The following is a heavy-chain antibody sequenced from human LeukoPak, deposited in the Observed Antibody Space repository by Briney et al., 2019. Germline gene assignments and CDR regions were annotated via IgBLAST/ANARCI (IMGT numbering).Heavy chain of an antibody. CDR2: IYTSGST. Sequence: SETLSLTCTVSGGSISSGSYYWSWIRQPAGQGLEWIGRIYTSGSTNYNPSLKSRVTISVDTSKNQFYLKLSSVTAADTAVYYCARAPLGYCSSTSCYGNWFDPWGQGTLVTVSS. CDR1: GGSISSGSYY. V-gene: IGHV4-61*02. CDR3: ARAPLGYCSSTSCYGNWFDP. D-gene: IGHD2-2*01. J-gene: IGHJ5*02.